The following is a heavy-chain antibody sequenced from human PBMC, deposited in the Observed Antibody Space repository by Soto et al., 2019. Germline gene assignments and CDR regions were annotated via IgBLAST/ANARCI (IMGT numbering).Heavy chain of an antibody. J-gene: IGHJ5*02. D-gene: IGHD3-3*01. CDR3: AKTFWSGYPPADNWFDP. CDR2: ISGSGGST. Sequence: GGSLRLSCAASGFTFSSYAMSWVRQAPGKGLEWVSAISGSGGSTYYADSVKGRLTISRDNSKNKLYLQMNRLRAEDTAVYYCAKTFWSGYPPADNWFDPWGQGTLVTVSS. V-gene: IGHV3-23*01. CDR1: GFTFSSYA.